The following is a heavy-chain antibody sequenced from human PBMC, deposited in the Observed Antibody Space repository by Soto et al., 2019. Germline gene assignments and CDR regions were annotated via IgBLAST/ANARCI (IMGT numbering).Heavy chain of an antibody. CDR3: ATNYYDRWGI. J-gene: IGHJ2*01. CDR1: GYIFTSYY. Sequence: ASVKVSCKASGYIFTSYYIHWVRQAPGQGLEWMGWINPFDGSRMFAQSFQGRVTMTRDTSTSTVYMEVSSLRSEDTAVYYCATNYYDRWGIWGR. D-gene: IGHD3-22*01. V-gene: IGHV1-46*01. CDR2: INPFDGSR.